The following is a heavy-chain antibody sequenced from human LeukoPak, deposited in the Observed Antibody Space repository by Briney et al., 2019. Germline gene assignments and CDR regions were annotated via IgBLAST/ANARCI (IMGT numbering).Heavy chain of an antibody. CDR2: IYPGDSDT. J-gene: IGHJ4*02. CDR1: GYSFTSYW. D-gene: IGHD6-13*01. CDR3: ARPLYSSTWYQGFDY. V-gene: IGHV5-51*01. Sequence: GESLKISCQGSGYSFTSYWIGWVRQMPGKGLEWMGIIYPGDSDTRYSPSFQGQVTISADKPISTAYLHWTSLKASDTAIYYCARPLYSSTWYQGFDYWGEGTVVTVSS.